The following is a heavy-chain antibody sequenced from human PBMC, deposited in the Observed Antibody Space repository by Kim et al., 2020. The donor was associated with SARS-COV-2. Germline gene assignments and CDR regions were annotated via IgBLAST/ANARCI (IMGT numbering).Heavy chain of an antibody. J-gene: IGHJ4*02. CDR2: ISSSSYI. V-gene: IGHV3-21*01. Sequence: GGSLRLSCAASGFTFSSYSMNWVRQAPGKGLEWVSSISSSSYIYYADSVKGRFTISRDNAKNSLYLQMNSLRAEDTAVYYCARDPYCGGDCSSTIIDYWGQGTLVTVSS. CDR1: GFTFSSYS. CDR3: ARDPYCGGDCSSTIIDY. D-gene: IGHD2-21*02.